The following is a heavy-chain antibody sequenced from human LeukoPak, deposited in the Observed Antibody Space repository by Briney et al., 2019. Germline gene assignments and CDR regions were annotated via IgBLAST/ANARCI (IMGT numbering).Heavy chain of an antibody. D-gene: IGHD2-15*01. V-gene: IGHV1-18*01. Sequence: ASVKVSCKASGYSFTTFGISRVRQAPGQGLEWMGWSSGYNDNTNYAQKFQGRFTITTDTSTTTTYMELTSLTSDDTAIYYCAREYCSGGSCYSVDYWGQGTLVTVSS. J-gene: IGHJ4*02. CDR3: AREYCSGGSCYSVDY. CDR1: GYSFTTFG. CDR2: SSGYNDNT.